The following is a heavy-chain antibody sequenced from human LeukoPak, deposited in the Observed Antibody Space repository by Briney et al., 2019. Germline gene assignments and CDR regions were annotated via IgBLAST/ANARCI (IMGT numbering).Heavy chain of an antibody. CDR2: ISGSDGST. V-gene: IGHV3-23*01. CDR3: ARQVSCDTTTCYAGMPPDY. CDR1: GFTFGRYA. D-gene: IGHD2-2*01. J-gene: IGHJ4*02. Sequence: GGSLRLSCAASGFTFGRYAMSWVRQTPEKGLEWVSVISGSDGSTYYADSVRGRFTISRDDSGNTLFLQMNSLRAEDTAVYYCARQVSCDTTTCYAGMPPDYWGQGTLVTVSS.